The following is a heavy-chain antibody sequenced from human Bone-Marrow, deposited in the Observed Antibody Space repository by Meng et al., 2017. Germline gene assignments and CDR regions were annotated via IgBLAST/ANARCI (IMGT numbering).Heavy chain of an antibody. CDR3: AKYSYGLGDYFDN. CDR1: GFTFSSYA. V-gene: IGHV3-23*01. J-gene: IGHJ4*02. Sequence: GESLKISCAASGFTFSSYAMSWVRQAPGKGLEWVSAISAGGSSTYYADSVKGRFTISRDNSKNTLYLQMKSLRAEDTAVYYCAKYSYGLGDYFDNWGQGALVTVSS. D-gene: IGHD3-10*01. CDR2: ISAGGSST.